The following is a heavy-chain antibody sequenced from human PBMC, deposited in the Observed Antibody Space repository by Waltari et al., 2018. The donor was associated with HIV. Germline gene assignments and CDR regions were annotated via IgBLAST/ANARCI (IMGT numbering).Heavy chain of an antibody. CDR3: ARARRQLVEKYYFDY. CDR2: INAGNGNT. V-gene: IGHV1-3*01. D-gene: IGHD6-13*01. CDR1: GYTFPSYA. J-gene: IGHJ4*02. Sequence: QVQLVQSGAEVKKPGASVKVSCKASGYTFPSYAMHWVRQAPGQRLEWMGWINAGNGNTKYSQKFQGRVTITRDTSASTAYMELSSLRSEDTAVYYCARARRQLVEKYYFDYWGQGTLVTVSS.